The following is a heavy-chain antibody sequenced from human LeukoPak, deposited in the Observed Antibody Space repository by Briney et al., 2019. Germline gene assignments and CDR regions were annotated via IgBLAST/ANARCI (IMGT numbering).Heavy chain of an antibody. CDR2: IYTSGST. CDR3: ARDLVPYGSGSYYNTNGFDP. D-gene: IGHD3-10*01. J-gene: IGHJ5*02. CDR1: GGSISSYY. V-gene: IGHV4-4*07. Sequence: SETLSLTCTVSGGSISSYYWSWIRQPAGKGLEWIGRIYTSGSTNYNPSLKSRVTMSVDTSKNQFSLKLSSVTAADTAVYYCARDLVPYGSGSYYNTNGFDPWGQGTLVTVSS.